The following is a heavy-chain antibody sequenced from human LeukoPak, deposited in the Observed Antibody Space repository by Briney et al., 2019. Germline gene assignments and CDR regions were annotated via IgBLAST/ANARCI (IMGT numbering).Heavy chain of an antibody. V-gene: IGHV5-51*01. CDR3: ARRDYFDSSGSATTFDL. D-gene: IGHD3-22*01. Sequence: GESLKSSCKGSGYSFTSYWIGWVRQMPGKGLEWMGIIYPGDSDTRYSPSFQGQVTISADKSISTASLQWSSLQASDTAMYYCARRDYFDSSGSATTFDLWGQGTMVTVSS. CDR1: GYSFTSYW. J-gene: IGHJ3*01. CDR2: IYPGDSDT.